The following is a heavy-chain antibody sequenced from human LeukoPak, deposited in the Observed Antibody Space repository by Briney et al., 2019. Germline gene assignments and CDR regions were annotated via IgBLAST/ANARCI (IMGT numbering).Heavy chain of an antibody. J-gene: IGHJ4*02. Sequence: SGPTLVNPTQTLTLTCTFSGFSRSTRGEGVGWIRQPPGKALKWLALIYWDDDKRYSPSLKSRLTITKDTSKNQVVLTMTNMDPVDTATYYCAHRPIAVAVRAFDYWGQGTLVTVSS. CDR3: AHRPIAVAVRAFDY. D-gene: IGHD6-19*01. CDR1: GFSRSTRGEG. V-gene: IGHV2-5*02. CDR2: IYWDDDK.